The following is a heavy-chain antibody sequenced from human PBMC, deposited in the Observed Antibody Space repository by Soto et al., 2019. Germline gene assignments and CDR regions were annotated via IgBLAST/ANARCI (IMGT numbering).Heavy chain of an antibody. Sequence: GSLRLSCAASGFTFSRFWMSWVRQAPGKGLEWVANIKQDGTVQYYVDSVEGRFTISRDNAKNSLYLQMNSLRVEDTAVYYCANGWGFGAPHGMDVWGQGTTVTVSS. CDR3: ANGWGFGAPHGMDV. CDR2: IKQDGTVQ. J-gene: IGHJ6*02. V-gene: IGHV3-7*03. CDR1: GFTFSRFW. D-gene: IGHD3-10*01.